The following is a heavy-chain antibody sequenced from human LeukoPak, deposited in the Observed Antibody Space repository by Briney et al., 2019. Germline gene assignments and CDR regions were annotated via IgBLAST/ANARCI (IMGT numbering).Heavy chain of an antibody. CDR2: IYHSGST. J-gene: IGHJ4*02. Sequence: KPSETLSLTCAVSGYSISSGYYWGWIRQPPGKGLEWIGSIYHSGSTYHNPSLKSRVTISVDTSKNQFSLKLSSVTAADTAVYYCTALDFWSGYSVDYWGQGTLVTVSS. CDR1: GYSISSGYY. CDR3: TALDFWSGYSVDY. D-gene: IGHD3-3*01. V-gene: IGHV4-38-2*01.